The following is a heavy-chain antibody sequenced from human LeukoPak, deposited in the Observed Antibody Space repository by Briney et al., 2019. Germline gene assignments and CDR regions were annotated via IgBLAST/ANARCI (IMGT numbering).Heavy chain of an antibody. J-gene: IGHJ5*02. V-gene: IGHV3-23*01. CDR2: ISGSGGST. Sequence: GGSLRLSCAASGFTFSSYAMSWVRQAPGKGLEWVSAISGSGGSTYYADSVKGRFTISRDNSKNTLYLQMNSLRAEDTAVYYCAKGLAGYSSGWYDRRVSMDWFDPWGQGTLVTVSS. CDR3: AKGLAGYSSGWYDRRVSMDWFDP. CDR1: GFTFSSYA. D-gene: IGHD6-19*01.